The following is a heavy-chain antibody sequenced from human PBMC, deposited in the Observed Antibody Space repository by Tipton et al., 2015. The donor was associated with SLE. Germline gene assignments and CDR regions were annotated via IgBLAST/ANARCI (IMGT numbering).Heavy chain of an antibody. D-gene: IGHD6-19*01. CDR2: IYYSGST. CDR3: ARDRRHSSGWHDAFDI. V-gene: IGHV4-39*07. CDR1: GGSISSSSYY. Sequence: TLSLTCTVSGGSISSSSYYWGWIRQPPGKGLEWIGNIYYSGSTYYNPSLKSRVTISVDTSKNQFSLKLSSVTAADTAVYYCARDRRHSSGWHDAFDIWGQGTMVTVSS. J-gene: IGHJ3*02.